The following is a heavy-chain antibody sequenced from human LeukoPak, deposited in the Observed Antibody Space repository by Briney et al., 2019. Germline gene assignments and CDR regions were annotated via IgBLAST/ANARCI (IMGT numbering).Heavy chain of an antibody. Sequence: SVKVSCKASGGTFSSYAISWVRQAPGQGLEWMGRIIPILGIANYAQKFQGRVTMTEDTSTDTAYMELSSLRSEDTAVYYCATGGHYDLDYWGQGTLVTVS. CDR3: ATGGHYDLDY. V-gene: IGHV1-69*04. CDR2: IIPILGIA. CDR1: GGTFSSYA. J-gene: IGHJ4*02. D-gene: IGHD3-22*01.